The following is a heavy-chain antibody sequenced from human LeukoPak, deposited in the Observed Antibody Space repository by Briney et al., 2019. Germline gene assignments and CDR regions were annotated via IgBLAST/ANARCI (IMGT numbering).Heavy chain of an antibody. CDR1: GFTFSTYA. D-gene: IGHD2-15*01. V-gene: IGHV3-30*04. CDR3: ARVHCSGAACYRVSYFDY. Sequence: GGSLRLFCEASGFTFSTYAMHWVRQAPGKGLEWVAVISYDGNNKYYADSVKGLFPISRDNSQNTLYLQMNSLRVEDTAVYYCARVHCSGAACYRVSYFDYWGQGTLVTVSS. CDR2: ISYDGNNK. J-gene: IGHJ4*02.